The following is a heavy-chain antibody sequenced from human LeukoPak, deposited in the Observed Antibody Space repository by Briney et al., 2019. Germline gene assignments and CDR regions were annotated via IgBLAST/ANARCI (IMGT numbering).Heavy chain of an antibody. CDR2: ISYDGSNK. D-gene: IGHD3-9*01. Sequence: PGGSLRLSCAASGFTFRSYGMHWVRQAPGKGLEWVAVISYDGSNKYYADSVKGRFTISRDNSKNTLYLQMNSLRAEDTAVYYCAKTSQHYDILTGYTDWGQGTLVTVSS. CDR1: GFTFRSYG. V-gene: IGHV3-30*18. CDR3: AKTSQHYDILTGYTD. J-gene: IGHJ4*02.